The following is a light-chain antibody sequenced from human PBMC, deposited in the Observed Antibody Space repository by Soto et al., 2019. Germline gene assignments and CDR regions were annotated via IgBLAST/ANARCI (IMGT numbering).Light chain of an antibody. CDR3: QQLTNFRFT. V-gene: IGKV1-9*01. J-gene: IGKJ2*01. CDR1: QGINKF. CDR2: GAS. Sequence: IQLTQSPSSLSASVGDRVTITCRASQGINKFLAWYQQRPGKAPQLLVYGASTLQSGVPSRFSGSGSGTDFTPTISSLQPEDFATYYCQQLTNFRFTFGQGTKLDIK.